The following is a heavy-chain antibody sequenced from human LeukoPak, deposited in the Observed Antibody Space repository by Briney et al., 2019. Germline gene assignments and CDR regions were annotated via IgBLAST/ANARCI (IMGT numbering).Heavy chain of an antibody. J-gene: IGHJ6*02. V-gene: IGHV1-69*05. CDR1: GGTFSSYA. Sequence: GASVKVSCKASGGTFSSYAISWVRQAPGQGLEWMGGIIPIFGTANYAQKFQGRVTMTRDTSTSTVYMELSSLRSEDTAVYYCARDEDYYGSGSDYGMDVWGQGTTVTVSS. D-gene: IGHD3-10*01. CDR2: IIPIFGTA. CDR3: ARDEDYYGSGSDYGMDV.